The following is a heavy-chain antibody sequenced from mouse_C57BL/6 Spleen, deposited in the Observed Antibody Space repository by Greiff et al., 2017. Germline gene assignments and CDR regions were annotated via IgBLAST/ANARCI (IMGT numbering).Heavy chain of an antibody. CDR2: IRNKANGYTT. CDR3: ARYDSYAMDD. J-gene: IGHJ4*01. Sequence: EVKLVESGGGLVQPGGSLSLSCAASGFTFTDYYMSWVRQPPGKALEWLGFIRNKANGYTTEYSASVKGRFTISRDNSQSILYLQMNALRAEDSATYYCARYDSYAMDDWGQGTSVTVSS. CDR1: GFTFTDYY. V-gene: IGHV7-3*01.